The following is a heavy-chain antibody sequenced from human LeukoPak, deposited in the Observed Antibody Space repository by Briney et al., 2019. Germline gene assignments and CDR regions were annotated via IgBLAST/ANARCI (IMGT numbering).Heavy chain of an antibody. CDR3: ATDSSGSRNFDY. J-gene: IGHJ4*02. CDR1: GYTLTELP. V-gene: IGHV1-24*01. Sequence: ASVKVSCKVSGYTLTELPMHWVRQAPGKGLEWMGGFDPEDGETIYAQKFQGRVTMTEDTSTDTAYMELSSLRSEDTAVYYCATDSSGSRNFDYWGQGTLVTVSS. D-gene: IGHD1-26*01. CDR2: FDPEDGET.